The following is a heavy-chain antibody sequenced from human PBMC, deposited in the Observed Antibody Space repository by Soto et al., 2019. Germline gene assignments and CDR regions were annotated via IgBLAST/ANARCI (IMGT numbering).Heavy chain of an antibody. D-gene: IGHD6-13*01. CDR1: GFTFSGYG. J-gene: IGHJ4*02. Sequence: GGSLRLSCAASGFTFSGYGMHWVRQAPGKGLEWVAVIWYDGSNKYYADSVKGRFTISRDNSKNTLYLQMNSLRAEDTAVYYCARGPEQQLVVGYYFDYWGQGTLVTVSS. V-gene: IGHV3-33*01. CDR2: IWYDGSNK. CDR3: ARGPEQQLVVGYYFDY.